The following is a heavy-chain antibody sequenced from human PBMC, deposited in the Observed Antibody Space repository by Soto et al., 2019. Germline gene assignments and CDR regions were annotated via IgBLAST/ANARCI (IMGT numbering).Heavy chain of an antibody. Sequence: NPGGSLRLSCAASGFRFSDHYMTWIRQAPGKGLEWVSKISGGGTTIYYADSVKGRFTVSRDNAKNSLYLQMTSLRAEDTAVYYCAGDPYYYGSTFWGQGTLVTVSS. CDR2: ISGGGTTI. CDR1: GFRFSDHY. CDR3: AGDPYYYGSTF. D-gene: IGHD3-10*01. V-gene: IGHV3-11*01. J-gene: IGHJ4*02.